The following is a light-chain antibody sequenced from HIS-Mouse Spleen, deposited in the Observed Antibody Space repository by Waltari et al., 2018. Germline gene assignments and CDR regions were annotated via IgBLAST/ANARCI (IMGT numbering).Light chain of an antibody. CDR2: EGS. Sequence: QSALPQPASVSGSPGQSITISCTGTSSDVGSYNLVSRYQQHPGKAPKLMIYEGSKRPSGVSNRYSGSKSGNTASLTISGLQAEDEADYYCCSYAGSSTVVFGGGTKLTVL. V-gene: IGLV2-23*01. CDR3: CSYAGSSTVV. CDR1: SSDVGSYNL. J-gene: IGLJ2*01.